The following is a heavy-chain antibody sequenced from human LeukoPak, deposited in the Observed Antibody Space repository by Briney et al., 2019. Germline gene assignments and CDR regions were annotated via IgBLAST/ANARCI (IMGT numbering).Heavy chain of an antibody. CDR2: IGGSAGST. Sequence: PGGSLRLSCAASGFTFSSYAMSWVRQAPGKGLEWVSAIGGSAGSTYYADSVKGRFTISRDNSKNTLYLQMNSLRAEDTAVYYCASSRGYDLLDWFDPWGQGTLVTVSS. V-gene: IGHV3-23*01. D-gene: IGHD5-12*01. CDR1: GFTFSSYA. CDR3: ASSRGYDLLDWFDP. J-gene: IGHJ5*02.